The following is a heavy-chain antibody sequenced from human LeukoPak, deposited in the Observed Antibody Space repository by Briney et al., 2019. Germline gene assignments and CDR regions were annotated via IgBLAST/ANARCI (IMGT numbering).Heavy chain of an antibody. CDR2: ISGSGDTI. J-gene: IGHJ4*02. CDR1: GFTFSSYE. V-gene: IGHV3-48*03. CDR3: ARDRRY. D-gene: IGHD3-9*01. Sequence: GGSLRLSCAASGFTFSSYEMHWVRQAPGKGLEWVSYISGSGDTILYADSVKGRFHISRDNAKNSLYLQMNSLRAEDTAVYYCARDRRYWGQGTLVTVSS.